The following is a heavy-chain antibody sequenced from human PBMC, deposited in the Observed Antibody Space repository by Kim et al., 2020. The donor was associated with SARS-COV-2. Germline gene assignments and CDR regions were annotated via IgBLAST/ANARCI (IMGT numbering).Heavy chain of an antibody. CDR2: SDGSNK. Sequence: SDGSNKYYADSVLVRFTISRDNSKNMMFLQMNSLRAEDTAVYYCANFESWGQGTLVTVSS. V-gene: IGHV3-33*06. CDR3: ANFES. J-gene: IGHJ4*02.